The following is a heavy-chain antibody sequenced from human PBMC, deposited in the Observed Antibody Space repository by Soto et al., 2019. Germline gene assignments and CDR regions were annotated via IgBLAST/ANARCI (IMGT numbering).Heavy chain of an antibody. V-gene: IGHV3-21*01. CDR2: ISSSSSYI. J-gene: IGHJ6*03. CDR3: ARVAKDIVVVPAAIRGYYYMDV. D-gene: IGHD2-2*01. Sequence: EVQLVESGGGLVKPGGSLRLSCAASGFTFSSYSVNWVRQAPGKGLEWVSSISSSSSYIYYADSVKGRFTISRDNAKNSLYLQMNSLRAEDTAVYYCARVAKDIVVVPAAIRGYYYMDVWGKGTTVTVSS. CDR1: GFTFSSYS.